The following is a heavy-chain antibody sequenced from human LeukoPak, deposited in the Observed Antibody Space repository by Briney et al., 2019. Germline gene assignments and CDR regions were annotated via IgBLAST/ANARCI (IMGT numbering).Heavy chain of an antibody. Sequence: PSETLSLTCTVSGGSISSSSYYWSWIRQHPGKGLEWIGYIYYSGSTYYNPSLKSRVTISVDTSKNHFSLKLSSVTAADRAVYYCASSPIRDGYNYRYFQHWGQGTLVTVSS. D-gene: IGHD5-24*01. V-gene: IGHV4-61*03. CDR2: IYYSGST. CDR1: GGSISSSSYY. CDR3: ASSPIRDGYNYRYFQH. J-gene: IGHJ1*01.